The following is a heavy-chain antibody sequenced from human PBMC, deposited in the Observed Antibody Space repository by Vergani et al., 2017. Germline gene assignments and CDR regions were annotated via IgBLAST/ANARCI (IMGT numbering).Heavy chain of an antibody. CDR2: ISGSGVSA. J-gene: IGHJ4*02. D-gene: IGHD3-10*01. Sequence: EVQLLESGGGLVQPGWSLRLTCAASEFTFSNYAMNWVRQAPGKGLEWVSGISGSGVSAYYTDSVNGRFTISRDNSKNMLFLQMNNLRTEDTAIYYCAKQYFVSGNYLFDYWGQGTLVTVSS. V-gene: IGHV3-23*01. CDR3: AKQYFVSGNYLFDY. CDR1: EFTFSNYA.